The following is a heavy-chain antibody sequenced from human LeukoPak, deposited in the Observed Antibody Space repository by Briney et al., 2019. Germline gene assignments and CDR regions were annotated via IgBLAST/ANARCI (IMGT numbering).Heavy chain of an antibody. CDR2: IKSKTDGGTT. J-gene: IGHJ4*02. CDR1: GFTFSNAW. Sequence: PGGSLRLSCAASGFTFSNAWMSWVRQAPGKGLEWVGRIKSKTDGGTTDYAAPVKGRFTISRDDSKNTLYLQMNSLKTEDTAVYYCTTGSPPALRYFDWLLPYFDYWGQGTLVTVSS. D-gene: IGHD3-9*01. CDR3: TTGSPPALRYFDWLLPYFDY. V-gene: IGHV3-15*01.